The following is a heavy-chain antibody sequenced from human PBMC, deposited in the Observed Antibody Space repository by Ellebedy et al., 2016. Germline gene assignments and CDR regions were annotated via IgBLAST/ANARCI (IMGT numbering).Heavy chain of an antibody. CDR3: ARTALSCSGGSCYTFDI. D-gene: IGHD2-15*01. CDR2: ITSTGTTK. Sequence: GGSLRLSCATSGFTFSDYYMSWIPQAPGKGLEWVAHITSTGTTKYYADSVTGRFTISRDNAENSLFLQMNNLRAEDTAMYYCARTALSCSGGSCYTFDIWGQGILVTVSS. J-gene: IGHJ4*02. V-gene: IGHV3-11*01. CDR1: GFTFSDYY.